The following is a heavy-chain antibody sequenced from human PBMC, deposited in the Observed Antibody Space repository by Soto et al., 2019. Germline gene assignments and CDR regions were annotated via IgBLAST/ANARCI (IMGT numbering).Heavy chain of an antibody. CDR3: ARGGAGNDFWSGPYFDY. CDR2: IIPIFGTA. Sequence: VASVKVSCKASGGTFSSYAISWARQAPGQGLEWMGGIIPIFGTANYAQKFQGRVTITADESTSTAYMELSSLRSEDTAVYYCARGGAGNDFWSGPYFDYWGQGTLVTVSS. J-gene: IGHJ4*02. CDR1: GGTFSSYA. V-gene: IGHV1-69*13. D-gene: IGHD3-3*01.